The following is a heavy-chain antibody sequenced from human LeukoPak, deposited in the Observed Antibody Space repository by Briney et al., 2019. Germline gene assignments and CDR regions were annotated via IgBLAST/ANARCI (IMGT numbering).Heavy chain of an antibody. CDR1: GFTFSTYW. Sequence: GGSLRLSCAASGFTFSTYWMSWVRQAPGEGLEWVANIKQDGSEKYYIDSVKGRFTISRDNAKNSLYLQMNSLRAEDTAMYYCARDSAGNDYWGQGTLVTVSS. V-gene: IGHV3-7*01. J-gene: IGHJ4*02. CDR2: IKQDGSEK. CDR3: ARDSAGNDY. D-gene: IGHD6-13*01.